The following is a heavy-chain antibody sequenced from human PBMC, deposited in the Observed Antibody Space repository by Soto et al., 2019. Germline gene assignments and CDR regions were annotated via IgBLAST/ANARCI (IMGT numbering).Heavy chain of an antibody. CDR3: ARRVKLLWFGELPY. V-gene: IGHV4-59*11. Sequence: PSETLSLTSTVSGGSINNHYWSWIRQPPGKGLEWLGYVYYNGVTNYNPSLKSRVTISVDTSKNQFSLKLSSVTAADTAVYYCARRVKLLWFGELPYWGQGTLVTVSS. CDR2: VYYNGVT. J-gene: IGHJ4*02. CDR1: GGSINNHY. D-gene: IGHD3-10*01.